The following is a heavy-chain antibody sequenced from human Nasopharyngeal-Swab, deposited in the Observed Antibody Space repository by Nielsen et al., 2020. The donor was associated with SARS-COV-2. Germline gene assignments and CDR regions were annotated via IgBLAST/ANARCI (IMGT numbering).Heavy chain of an antibody. CDR2: IYYRGPP. D-gene: IGHD3-10*01. V-gene: IGHV4-39*01. Sequence: SETLSLTCTVSNGSISDSAFYWGWFRQPPGKGLEYIGSIYYRGPPYYSPSLRIRFTISVDTTMNQFSLQLKSVTAADTAVYYCARHLQVRTVPYYFDSWGQGTLVTVSS. CDR1: NGSISDSAFY. J-gene: IGHJ4*02. CDR3: ARHLQVRTVPYYFDS.